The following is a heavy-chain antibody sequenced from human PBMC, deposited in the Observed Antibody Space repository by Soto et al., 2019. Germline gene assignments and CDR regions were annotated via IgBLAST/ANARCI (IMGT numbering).Heavy chain of an antibody. CDR2: ISTTSSHI. Sequence: EVQLVESGGGLVKPGGSLRLSCAASGFSFSNYDMSWVRQAPGKGLEWVSSISTTSSHIYYADSLRGRFTISRDNAKKSLYLQMSSLRAEDTAVYYCARDWDKDLVTALDYWGQGTLVTVCS. CDR3: ARDWDKDLVTALDY. V-gene: IGHV3-21*01. D-gene: IGHD5-18*01. CDR1: GFSFSNYD. J-gene: IGHJ4*02.